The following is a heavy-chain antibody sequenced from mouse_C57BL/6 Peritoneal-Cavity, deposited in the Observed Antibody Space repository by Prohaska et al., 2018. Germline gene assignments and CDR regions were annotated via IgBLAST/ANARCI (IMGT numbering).Heavy chain of an antibody. V-gene: IGHV1-61*01. D-gene: IGHD1-1*01. Sequence: SVKLSCKASGYTFTSYAINWVKQRPGQGLEWIGNIYPSDSETHYNQKFKDKATLTVDKSSSTAYMQLSSRTSEDSAVYYCARDYDFDYWGQGTTLTVSS. J-gene: IGHJ2*01. CDR1: GYTFTSYA. CDR2: IYPSDSET. CDR3: ARDYDFDY.